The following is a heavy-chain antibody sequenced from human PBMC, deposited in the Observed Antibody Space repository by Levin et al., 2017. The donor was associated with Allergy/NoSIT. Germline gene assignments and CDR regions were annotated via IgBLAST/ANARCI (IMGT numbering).Heavy chain of an antibody. D-gene: IGHD2-2*01. J-gene: IGHJ3*02. Sequence: GESLKISCKGSGYSFTSYWIGWVRQMPGKGLEWMGIIYPGDSDTRYSPSFQGQVTISADKSISTAYLQWSSLKASDTAMYYCARLEMYCSSTSCYPDAFDIWGQGTMVTVSS. CDR1: GYSFTSYW. CDR2: IYPGDSDT. CDR3: ARLEMYCSSTSCYPDAFDI. V-gene: IGHV5-51*01.